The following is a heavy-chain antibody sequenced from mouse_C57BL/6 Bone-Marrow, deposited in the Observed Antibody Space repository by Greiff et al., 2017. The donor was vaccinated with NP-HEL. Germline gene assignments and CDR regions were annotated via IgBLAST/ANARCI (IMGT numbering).Heavy chain of an antibody. J-gene: IGHJ1*03. Sequence: EVKLVESGGGLVQPGGSLSLSCAASGFTFTDYYMSWVRQPPGKALEWLGVIRNKANGYTTEYSVSVKGRFTISRDNSQSMLYLQMNALSAEDSGAYYYARVPNGRSCGYYGVWGTGTTVTVAS. CDR2: IRNKANGYTT. D-gene: IGHD1-1*01. CDR3: ARVPNGRSCGYYGV. CDR1: GFTFTDYY. V-gene: IGHV7-3*01.